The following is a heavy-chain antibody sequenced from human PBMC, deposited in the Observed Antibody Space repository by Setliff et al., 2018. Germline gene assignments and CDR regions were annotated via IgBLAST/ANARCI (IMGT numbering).Heavy chain of an antibody. CDR1: GYPFTNYG. D-gene: IGHD6-13*01. J-gene: IGHJ3*02. V-gene: IGHV1-18*01. CDR3: ARARHGYSSSWYDLGAFDI. Sequence: ASVKVSCKTSGYPFTNYGLSWVRQAPGQGLEWMGWISGHNGDTKLAQNFQGRVTVTTDTFTNTGYMELRSLRSDDTAFYYCARARHGYSSSWYDLGAFDIWGQGTMVTVSS. CDR2: ISGHNGDT.